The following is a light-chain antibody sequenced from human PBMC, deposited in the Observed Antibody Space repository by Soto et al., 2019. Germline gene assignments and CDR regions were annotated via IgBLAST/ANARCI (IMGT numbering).Light chain of an antibody. J-gene: IGKJ3*01. V-gene: IGKV1-8*01. Sequence: AIRMTQSPSSLSASTGDRVTITCRASQGISSYLAWYQQKPGKAHKLLIYAAYTLQSGVPSRFSGSGYGTNFTFTISCLQSEDFATDYCQQYYSYPRTFGPGTKVDI. CDR1: QGISSY. CDR3: QQYYSYPRT. CDR2: AAY.